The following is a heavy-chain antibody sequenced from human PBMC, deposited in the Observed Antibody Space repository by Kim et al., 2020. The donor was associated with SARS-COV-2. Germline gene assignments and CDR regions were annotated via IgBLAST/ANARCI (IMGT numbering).Heavy chain of an antibody. V-gene: IGHV3-48*02. J-gene: IGHJ6*02. Sequence: GGSLRLSCAASGFTFSSYSMNWVRQAPGKGLEWVSYISSSSSTIYYADSVKGRFTISRDNAKNSLYLQMNSLRDEDTAVYYCARGVQTFTAIPPYGMDVWGQGPTVTVSS. CDR3: ARGVQTFTAIPPYGMDV. D-gene: IGHD5-18*01. CDR1: GFTFSSYS. CDR2: ISSSSSTI.